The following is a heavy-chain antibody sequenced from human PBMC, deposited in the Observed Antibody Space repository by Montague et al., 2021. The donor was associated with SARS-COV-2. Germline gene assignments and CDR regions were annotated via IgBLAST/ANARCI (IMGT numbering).Heavy chain of an antibody. CDR3: ARGMIRGVTTPFDY. Sequence: SETLSLTCTVSGDSISSSSYNWGWIRQPPGEELEWIGNIYYSGTTYYNPSLQSRGTISVDTSKNHLSLRLSSVTAADTAVYFCARGMIRGVTTPFDYWGQGSQVTVSS. D-gene: IGHD3-10*01. CDR2: IYYSGTT. CDR1: GDSISSSSYN. J-gene: IGHJ4*02. V-gene: IGHV4-39*02.